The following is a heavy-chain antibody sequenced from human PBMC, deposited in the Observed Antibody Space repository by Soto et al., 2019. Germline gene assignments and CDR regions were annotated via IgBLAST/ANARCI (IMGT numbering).Heavy chain of an antibody. CDR3: ARAGTNMVQFDY. CDR2: IYYSGST. Sequence: SETLSLTCTVSGGSINSYFWSWIRQSPGKGLEWIGHIYYSGSTSYSPSLKSRVSISVDTSKNQFSLEVHSVTATDTAVYYCARAGTNMVQFDYWGQGTLVTVSS. J-gene: IGHJ4*02. CDR1: GGSINSYF. D-gene: IGHD3-10*01. V-gene: IGHV4-59*01.